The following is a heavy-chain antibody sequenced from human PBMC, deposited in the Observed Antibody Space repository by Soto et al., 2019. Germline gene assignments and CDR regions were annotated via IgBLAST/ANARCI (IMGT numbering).Heavy chain of an antibody. CDR1: GFTFSNFA. V-gene: IGHV3-64D*06. D-gene: IGHD2-2*01. CDR3: VKGNHLLRYYFEY. Sequence: GGSLRLSCSASGFTFSNFAMHWVRQAPGKGLEYVSGITSNGDSTYHADSVQGRFTISRDNSKSTLYLQMTSLRVEDTAVYYCVKGNHLLRYYFEYWGRGAMVTVYS. J-gene: IGHJ4*02. CDR2: ITSNGDST.